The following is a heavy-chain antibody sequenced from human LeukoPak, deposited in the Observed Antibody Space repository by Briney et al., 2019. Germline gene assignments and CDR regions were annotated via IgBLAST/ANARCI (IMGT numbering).Heavy chain of an antibody. CDR1: GGSISSYY. Sequence: PSETLSLTCTVSGGSISSYYWSWIRQPPGEGLEWIGYIYYSGSTNYNPSLKSRVTISVDTSKNQFSLKLSSVTAADTAVYYCARVPYYYGSGTYPLDPWGQGTLVTVSS. D-gene: IGHD3-10*01. V-gene: IGHV4-59*01. CDR2: IYYSGST. CDR3: ARVPYYYGSGTYPLDP. J-gene: IGHJ5*02.